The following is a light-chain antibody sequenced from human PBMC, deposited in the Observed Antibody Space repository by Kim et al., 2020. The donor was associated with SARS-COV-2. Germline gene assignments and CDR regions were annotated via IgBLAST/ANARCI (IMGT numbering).Light chain of an antibody. CDR1: SSDVGGYNY. CDR2: EVS. CDR3: CSYAGSYTWV. J-gene: IGLJ3*02. V-gene: IGLV2-11*01. Sequence: GQSRNNAGNGNSSDVGGYNYVSWYQQHPGKAPKLMIYEVSKRPSGVPDRFSGSKSGNTASLTISGLQAEDEADDYCCSYAGSYTWVFGGGTQLTVL.